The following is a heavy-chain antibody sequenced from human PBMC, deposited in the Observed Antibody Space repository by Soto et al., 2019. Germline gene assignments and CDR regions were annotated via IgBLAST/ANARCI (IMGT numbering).Heavy chain of an antibody. CDR1: GYTFTSYA. J-gene: IGHJ6*02. D-gene: IGHD3-3*01. CDR2: INAGNGNT. V-gene: IGHV1-3*01. CDR3: ARADFWSGYYTEYYYYGMDV. Sequence: ASVKVSCKASGYTFTSYAMHWVRQAPGQRLEWMGWINAGNGNTKYSQKFQGRVTITRDTSASTAYMELSSLRSEDTAVYYCARADFWSGYYTEYYYYGMDVWGQGTTVTVS.